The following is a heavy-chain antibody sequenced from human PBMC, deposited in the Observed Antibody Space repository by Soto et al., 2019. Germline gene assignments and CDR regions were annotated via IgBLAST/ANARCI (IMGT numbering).Heavy chain of an antibody. CDR2: ISGRGGTT. CDR3: ARTITGYFWAGAY. Sequence: GGSLRLSCAASGFTFSTYAMTWVRQAPGRGLERVSSISGRGGTTYDAASVKGRFTISRDDSKNTLFLQMNSLRADDTAVYYCARTITGYFWAGAYWGQGTPVTVSS. J-gene: IGHJ4*02. CDR1: GFTFSTYA. D-gene: IGHD1-1*01. V-gene: IGHV3-23*01.